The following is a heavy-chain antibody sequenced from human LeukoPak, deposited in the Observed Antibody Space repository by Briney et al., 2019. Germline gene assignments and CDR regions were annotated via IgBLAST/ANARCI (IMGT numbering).Heavy chain of an antibody. V-gene: IGHV3-15*01. J-gene: IGHJ4*02. Sequence: GGSLRLSCAASGFTVSSNYMSWVRQAPGKGLEWVGRIKSKTDGGTTDYAAPVKGRFTISRDDSKNTLYLQMNSLKTEDTAVYFCTRVAELRYFDLYFDYWGQGTLVTVSS. D-gene: IGHD3-9*01. CDR3: TRVAELRYFDLYFDY. CDR2: IKSKTDGGTT. CDR1: GFTVSSNY.